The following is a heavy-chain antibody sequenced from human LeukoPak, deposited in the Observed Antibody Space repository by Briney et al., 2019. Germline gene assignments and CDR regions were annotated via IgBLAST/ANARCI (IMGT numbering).Heavy chain of an antibody. CDR1: GFTFSSYW. CDR3: ASGSGWPIES. D-gene: IGHD6-19*01. J-gene: IGHJ4*02. Sequence: PGGPLRLSCAASGFTFSSYWMNWVRQAPGKGLEWVANIKGDGSERHYVDSVKGRFTISGDKATNSLYLQMDSLRGEDTAVYYCASGSGWPIESWGQGTLVTVSS. V-gene: IGHV3-7*01. CDR2: IKGDGSER.